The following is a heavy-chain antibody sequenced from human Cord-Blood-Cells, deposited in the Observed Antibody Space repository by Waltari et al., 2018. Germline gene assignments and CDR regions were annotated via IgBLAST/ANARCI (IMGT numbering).Heavy chain of an antibody. CDR1: GGSFRGYY. Sequence: QVQLQQWGAGLLKPSETLSLTCAVYGGSFRGYYWRWIRQPPGKGLEWIGEINHSGSTNYNPSLKSRVTISVDTSKNQFSLKLSSVTAADTAVYYCASDFWSGYDAFDIWGQGTMVTVSS. V-gene: IGHV4-34*01. CDR2: INHSGST. CDR3: ASDFWSGYDAFDI. D-gene: IGHD3-3*01. J-gene: IGHJ3*02.